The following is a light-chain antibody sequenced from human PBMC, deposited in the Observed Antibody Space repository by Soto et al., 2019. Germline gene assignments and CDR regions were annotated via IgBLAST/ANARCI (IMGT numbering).Light chain of an antibody. Sequence: VRTQSPATLSVSPGARAPLSWRASQSTSRHLAWYPQKPGQAPRLLSYGASTRATGIPARFTGSGSGTEFTLTISSLQSEDFAVYYCQQYNNWPPITFGQGTRLEIK. J-gene: IGKJ5*01. CDR2: GAS. CDR3: QQYNNWPPIT. CDR1: QSTSRH. V-gene: IGKV3-15*01.